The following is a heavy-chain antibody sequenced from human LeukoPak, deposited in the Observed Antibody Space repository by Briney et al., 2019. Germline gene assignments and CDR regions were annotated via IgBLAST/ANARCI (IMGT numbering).Heavy chain of an antibody. Sequence: ASVKVSCKASGYTFIDYYLHWLRQAPGQGLERMGRINPNRGDTKPAQKFQGRVTMTRDTSISTAYMELSRLRSDDTAVYYCARDREDTAMVTDYWGQGTLVTVSS. D-gene: IGHD5-18*01. CDR1: GYTFIDYY. J-gene: IGHJ4*02. CDR2: INPNRGDT. V-gene: IGHV1-2*06. CDR3: ARDREDTAMVTDY.